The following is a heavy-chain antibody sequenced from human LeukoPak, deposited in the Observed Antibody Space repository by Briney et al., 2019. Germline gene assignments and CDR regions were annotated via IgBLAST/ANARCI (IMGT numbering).Heavy chain of an antibody. CDR1: GGSISGYS. J-gene: IGHJ6*03. CDR2: IHYTGST. Sequence: SGTLSLTCTVSGGSISGYSWSWIRRPPGEGLEWIGHIHYTGSTDYNPSLKSRVTLSFDTSKNQFSLKVTSVTAADTAVYYCAREHVIRYYMDVWGKGTTVTVSS. V-gene: IGHV4-59*12. D-gene: IGHD3-16*02. CDR3: AREHVIRYYMDV.